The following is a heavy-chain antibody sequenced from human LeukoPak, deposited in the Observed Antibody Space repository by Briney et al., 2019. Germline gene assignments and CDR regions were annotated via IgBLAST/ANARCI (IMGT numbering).Heavy chain of an antibody. CDR2: IYHSGNT. CDR1: GGSISSNNW. J-gene: IGHJ3*02. Sequence: SGTLSLTCAVSGGSISSNNWWSWVRQPPGKGLEWIGEIYHSGNTNYNPSLKSRVTISVDTSKKQFSLKLSSVTAADTAVYYFAKGPTVTGDAFDIWGQGTMVTVSS. CDR3: AKGPTVTGDAFDI. V-gene: IGHV4-4*02. D-gene: IGHD4-17*01.